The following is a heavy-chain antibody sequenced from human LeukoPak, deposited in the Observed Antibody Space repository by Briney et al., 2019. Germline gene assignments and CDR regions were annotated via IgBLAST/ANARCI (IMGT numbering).Heavy chain of an antibody. D-gene: IGHD3-3*01. CDR2: ISAYNVNT. Sequence: ASVKVSCKASGYTFTSYVISWERQGPGQGLERMVWISAYNVNTNYAQTLQGRVTMTTDTSTSTAYMDLRSLRSDDTDVYYCARDGEFPDYDFWSGPLNWFDPWGQGTLVTVSS. V-gene: IGHV1-18*01. CDR3: ARDGEFPDYDFWSGPLNWFDP. J-gene: IGHJ5*02. CDR1: GYTFTSYV.